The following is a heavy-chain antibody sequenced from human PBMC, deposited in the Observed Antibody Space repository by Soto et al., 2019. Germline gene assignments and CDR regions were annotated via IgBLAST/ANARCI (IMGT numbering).Heavy chain of an antibody. CDR2: IYYRGST. CDR1: GGSINNYY. CDR3: AIFMGNSVAPTYFDY. D-gene: IGHD5-12*01. J-gene: IGHJ4*02. Sequence: PSATLSLTCTVSGGSINNYYWSWIRQPPGKGLEWIGYIYYRGSTNYNPSLKSRVTISVDTSKNQFSLKLSSVTTADTAVYYCAIFMGNSVAPTYFDYWGQGTLVTVSS. V-gene: IGHV4-59*01.